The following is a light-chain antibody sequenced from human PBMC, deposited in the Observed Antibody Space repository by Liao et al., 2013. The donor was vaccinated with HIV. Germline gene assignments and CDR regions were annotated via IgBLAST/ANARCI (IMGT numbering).Light chain of an antibody. J-gene: IGLJ2*01. Sequence: SYELTQPPSVSVSPGQTAIITCSGDKLGKRNACWYQQKPGQSPALFIYQDITRPSGIPERFSGSKSGDTATLTISGTQTSDEADYYCQAWDGATVIFGGGTKLTVL. CDR1: KLGKRN. CDR3: QAWDGATVI. V-gene: IGLV3-1*01. CDR2: QDI.